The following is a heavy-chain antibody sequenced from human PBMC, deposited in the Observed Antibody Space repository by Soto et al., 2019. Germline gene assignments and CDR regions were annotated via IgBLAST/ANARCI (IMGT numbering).Heavy chain of an antibody. CDR3: VKPPAYYYDCSAYYPV. D-gene: IGHD3-22*01. CDR1: GFTFSTYS. J-gene: IGHJ4*02. Sequence: PGGSLTLSCSASGFTFSTYSIHWVRQAPGKGLEYVSDIGSDGGSAYYADSVKGRFTISRDNSRNTLYLQMSFLRAEDTAIYYCVKPPAYYYDCSAYYPVWGQGTLVTVSS. CDR2: IGSDGGSA. V-gene: IGHV3-64D*06.